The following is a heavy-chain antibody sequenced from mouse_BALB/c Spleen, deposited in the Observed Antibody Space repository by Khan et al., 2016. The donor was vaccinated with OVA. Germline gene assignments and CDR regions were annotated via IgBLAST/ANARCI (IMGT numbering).Heavy chain of an antibody. CDR3: VGDGAYYRNDGWFAY. V-gene: IGHV1-4*01. Sequence: QVQLQQSGAELARPGASVKMSCKASGYTFTSYTIHWIKMRPGQGLEWIGYINPNNGYTNYNQKFKDKATLTADKSSTTAYMQLSSLTSDDSAVYNFVGDGAYYRNDGWFAYWGLGTLVTVSA. D-gene: IGHD2-14*01. J-gene: IGHJ3*01. CDR1: GYTFTSYT. CDR2: INPNNGYT.